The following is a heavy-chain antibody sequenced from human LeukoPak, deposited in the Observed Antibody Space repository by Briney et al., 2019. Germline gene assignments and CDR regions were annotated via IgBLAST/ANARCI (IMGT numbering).Heavy chain of an antibody. V-gene: IGHV3-48*03. CDR3: ARITFYYGSSGYLGWFDP. CDR1: GFTFSSYE. J-gene: IGHJ5*02. Sequence: PGGSLRLSCAASGFTFSSYEMHWVRQAPGKGLEWVSYITSSGSTMYYADSVKGRFTISRDNAKNSLSLQMNSLRAEDTAVYYCARITFYYGSSGYLGWFDPWGQGTLVTVSS. CDR2: ITSSGSTM. D-gene: IGHD3-22*01.